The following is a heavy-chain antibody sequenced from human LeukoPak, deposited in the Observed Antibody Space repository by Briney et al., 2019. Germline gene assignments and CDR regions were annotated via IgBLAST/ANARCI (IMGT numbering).Heavy chain of an antibody. J-gene: IGHJ5*02. Sequence: GASVKVSCKASGYTFTSYAMHWVRQAPGQRLEWMGWINAGNGNTKYSQEFQGRVTITRDTSASTAYMELSSLRSEDMAVYYCAGGAGGYDRVNWFDPWGQGTLVTVSS. D-gene: IGHD5-12*01. V-gene: IGHV1-3*03. CDR2: INAGNGNT. CDR3: AGGAGGYDRVNWFDP. CDR1: GYTFTSYA.